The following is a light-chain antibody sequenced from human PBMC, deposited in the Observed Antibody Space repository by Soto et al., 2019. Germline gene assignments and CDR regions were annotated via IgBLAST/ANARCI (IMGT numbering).Light chain of an antibody. CDR2: AAS. Sequence: AIRMTQSPSSFSASTGDRVTITCRASQDISSYLAWYQQKPGEAPRLLIYAASTLQSGVPSRFSGSGSGIDFTLTISCLQSEDFATYYCQHYYSFPYTFGQGTKLEIK. V-gene: IGKV1-8*01. J-gene: IGKJ2*01. CDR1: QDISSY. CDR3: QHYYSFPYT.